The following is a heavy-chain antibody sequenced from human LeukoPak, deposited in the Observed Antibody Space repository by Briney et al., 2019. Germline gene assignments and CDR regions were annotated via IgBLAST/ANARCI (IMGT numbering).Heavy chain of an antibody. CDR1: AASISSSSHH. CDR3: VRHDGRGGATMGAFDS. CDR2: IYYGQTI. V-gene: IGHV4-39*01. Sequence: SETLSLTCTISAASISSSSHHRGWIRQSPGKGLEWIGSIYYGQTIYYNPSLNSRVTISVVTSKDQFTLQLNSVIAADTAVYYCVRHDGRGGATMGAFDSWGQGSLVTVSS. D-gene: IGHD4/OR15-4a*01. J-gene: IGHJ5*01.